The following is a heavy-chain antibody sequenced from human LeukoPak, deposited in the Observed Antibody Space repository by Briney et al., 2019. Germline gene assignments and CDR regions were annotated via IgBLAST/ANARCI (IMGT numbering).Heavy chain of an antibody. CDR3: ATLTYDILTGYYKGYFDY. Sequence: ASVNVSCKASGGTFSSYAISWVRQAPGQGLEWMGGIIPIFGTANYAQKFQGRVTITADKSTSKAYMELSSLRAEDTAVYYCATLTYDILTGYYKGYFDYWGQGTLVTVSS. CDR2: IIPIFGTA. V-gene: IGHV1-69*06. D-gene: IGHD3-9*01. J-gene: IGHJ4*02. CDR1: GGTFSSYA.